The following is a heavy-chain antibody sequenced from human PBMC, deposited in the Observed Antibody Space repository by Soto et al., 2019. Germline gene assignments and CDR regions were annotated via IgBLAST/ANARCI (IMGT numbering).Heavy chain of an antibody. Sequence: GGSLRLSCAASGFSFRSYGMHWVRQAPGKGLEWVAVIWYDGNKKYYGDSVRGRFTISRDNSQNTLYLEMNSLRAEDTAVYYCVVDTTGLLDYWGQGTLVTVSS. V-gene: IGHV3-33*03. D-gene: IGHD5-18*01. CDR2: IWYDGNKK. J-gene: IGHJ4*02. CDR3: VVDTTGLLDY. CDR1: GFSFRSYG.